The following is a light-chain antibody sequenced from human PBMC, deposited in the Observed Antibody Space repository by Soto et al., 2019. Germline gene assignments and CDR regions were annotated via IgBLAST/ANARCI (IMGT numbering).Light chain of an antibody. Sequence: QSALTRPASVSGSPGQSITISCTGTSSDVGGYNYVSWYQQHPGKAPKLMIYDVSNRPSGVSNRFSGSKSGNTASLTISGLQAEDEADYYCCSYTSSSTSVVFGGGTQLTVL. CDR3: CSYTSSSTSVV. CDR2: DVS. CDR1: SSDVGGYNY. J-gene: IGLJ2*01. V-gene: IGLV2-14*01.